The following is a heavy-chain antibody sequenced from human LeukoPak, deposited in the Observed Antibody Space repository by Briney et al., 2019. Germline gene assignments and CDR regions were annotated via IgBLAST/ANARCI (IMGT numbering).Heavy chain of an antibody. Sequence: ASVKVSCKASGYTFTSYAMNWVRQAPGQGLEWMGWINTNTGNPTYAQGFTGRFVFSLDTSVSTAYLQISSLKAEDTAVYYCARVVSSSGYYLGRAFDIWGQGTMVTVSS. V-gene: IGHV7-4-1*02. J-gene: IGHJ3*02. CDR3: ARVVSSSGYYLGRAFDI. CDR2: INTNTGNP. D-gene: IGHD3-22*01. CDR1: GYTFTSYA.